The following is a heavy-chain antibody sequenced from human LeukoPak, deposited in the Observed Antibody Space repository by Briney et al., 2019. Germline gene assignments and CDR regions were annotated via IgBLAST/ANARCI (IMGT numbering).Heavy chain of an antibody. D-gene: IGHD6-13*01. Sequence: SETLSLTCTVSGESISSDYWSWIRQSAGKGLEWIGRIYPSASANYNPSLKSRLSMSVDTSKNQFSLKLNSVTAADTAVYYCARGAGPFDSWGQGTLVTVS. CDR1: GESISSDY. CDR3: ARGAGPFDS. V-gene: IGHV4-4*07. J-gene: IGHJ4*02. CDR2: IYPSASA.